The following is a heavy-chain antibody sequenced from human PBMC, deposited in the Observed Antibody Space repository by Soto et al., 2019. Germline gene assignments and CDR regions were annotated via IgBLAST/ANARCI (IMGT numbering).Heavy chain of an antibody. J-gene: IGHJ4*02. D-gene: IGHD1-1*01. Sequence: QITLKESGPTLVKPTQTLTLTCTFSGFSLTTRPMGVGWIRQPPGKAMQWLVVIYWDDDKRYSPSLKSRLTMTKDTSKNQVVSTMTNIDPVDTATYYCAHGLSGYSWNGGYFDYWGQGALVTVSS. V-gene: IGHV2-5*02. CDR2: IYWDDDK. CDR1: GFSLTTRPMG. CDR3: AHGLSGYSWNGGYFDY.